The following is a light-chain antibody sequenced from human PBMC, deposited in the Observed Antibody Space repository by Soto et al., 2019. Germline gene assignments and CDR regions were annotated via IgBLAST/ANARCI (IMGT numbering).Light chain of an antibody. CDR1: SSNIGAGYD. Sequence: QAVVTQPPSVSGAPGQRVTISCTGSSSNIGAGYDVHWYQQLPGTAPKLLIDDNTNRPSGVPDRFSGSKSGTSASLASTGLQAEDEADYYCQSYDRSLSGSRVFGTGTKLTVL. V-gene: IGLV1-40*01. CDR3: QSYDRSLSGSRV. J-gene: IGLJ1*01. CDR2: DNT.